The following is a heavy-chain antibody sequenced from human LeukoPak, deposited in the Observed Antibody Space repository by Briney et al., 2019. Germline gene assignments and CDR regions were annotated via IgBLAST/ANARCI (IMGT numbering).Heavy chain of an antibody. CDR3: ARPGGDDPEPNWYFDL. Sequence: PSETLSLTCTVSGGSISSYYWSWIRQPPGKGLEWIGYIYYSGSTNYNPSLKSRVTISVDTSKNQFSLKLSSVTAADTAVYYWARPGGDDPEPNWYFDLWGGGTLVTVSS. J-gene: IGHJ2*01. V-gene: IGHV4-59*08. CDR1: GGSISSYY. CDR2: IYYSGST. D-gene: IGHD3-16*01.